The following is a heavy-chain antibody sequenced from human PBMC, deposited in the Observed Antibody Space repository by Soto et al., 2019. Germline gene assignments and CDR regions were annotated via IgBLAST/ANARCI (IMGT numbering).Heavy chain of an antibody. Sequence: GGSLRLSCAASGFTFSSYAMSWVRQAPGKGLEWVSAISGSGGSTYYADSVKGRFTISRDDSKNTLYLQMNSLKTEDTAVYYCTTEAYDSSGYYFYFDYWGQGTLVTVSS. CDR1: GFTFSSYA. J-gene: IGHJ4*02. CDR3: TTEAYDSSGYYFYFDY. CDR2: ISGSGGST. D-gene: IGHD3-22*01. V-gene: IGHV3-23*01.